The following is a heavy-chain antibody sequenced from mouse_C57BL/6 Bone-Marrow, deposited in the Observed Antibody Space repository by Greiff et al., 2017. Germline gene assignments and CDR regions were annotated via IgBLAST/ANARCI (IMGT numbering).Heavy chain of an antibody. Sequence: QVQLQQPGAELLRPGSSVKLSCKASGYTFTSYWMHWVKQRPIQGLEWIGNIDPSDSETHYNQKFKDKATLTVDKSSSTAYMQLSSLTSEDSAVYYCARHYYGYEAYWYFDVWGTGTTVTVSS. J-gene: IGHJ1*03. D-gene: IGHD1-2*01. CDR1: GYTFTSYW. CDR3: ARHYYGYEAYWYFDV. CDR2: IDPSDSET. V-gene: IGHV1-52*01.